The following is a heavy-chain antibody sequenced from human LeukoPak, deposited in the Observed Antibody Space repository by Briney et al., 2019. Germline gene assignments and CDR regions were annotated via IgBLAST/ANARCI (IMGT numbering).Heavy chain of an antibody. Sequence: GGSLRLSCTASGFTFSSYAMTWVRQAPGKGLKWVSGISGSGGSIDYADSVKGRFTIDRDNSKNTLHLQMNSLRAEDTAVYYCARVGSSISRHWFDPWGQGTLVTVSS. CDR2: ISGSGGSI. CDR1: GFTFSSYA. D-gene: IGHD6-13*01. CDR3: ARVGSSISRHWFDP. V-gene: IGHV3-23*01. J-gene: IGHJ5*02.